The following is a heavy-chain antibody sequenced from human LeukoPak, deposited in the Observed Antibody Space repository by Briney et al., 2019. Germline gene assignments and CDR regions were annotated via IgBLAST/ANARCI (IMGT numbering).Heavy chain of an antibody. D-gene: IGHD5-18*01. Sequence: RRSLRLSCAASGFTFSSYGMHWVRQAPGKGLEWVAVISYDGSNKYYADSVKGRFTISRDNSKNTLYLQMNSLRAEDTAVYYCAKAVDTAMVTGDYWGQGTLVTVSS. CDR2: ISYDGSNK. V-gene: IGHV3-30*18. CDR3: AKAVDTAMVTGDY. J-gene: IGHJ4*02. CDR1: GFTFSSYG.